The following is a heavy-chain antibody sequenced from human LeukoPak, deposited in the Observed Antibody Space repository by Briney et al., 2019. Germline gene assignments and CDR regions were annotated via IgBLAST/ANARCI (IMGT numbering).Heavy chain of an antibody. J-gene: IGHJ4*02. Sequence: GGSLRLSCAASGFTVSSNYMSWVRQAPGKGLEWDSVIYSGGSTYYADSVRGRFTISRDNSKNTLYLQMNSLRAEDTAVYYCARGVRRGYSSSWMDFDYWGQGTLVTVSS. CDR3: ARGVRRGYSSSWMDFDY. CDR1: GFTVSSNY. CDR2: IYSGGST. V-gene: IGHV3-53*01. D-gene: IGHD6-13*01.